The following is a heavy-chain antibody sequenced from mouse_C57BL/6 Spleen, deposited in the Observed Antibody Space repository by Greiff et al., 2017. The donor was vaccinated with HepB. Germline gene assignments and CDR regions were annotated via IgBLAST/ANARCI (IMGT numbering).Heavy chain of an antibody. Sequence: QVQLKESGPGLVQPSQSLSITCTVSGFSLTSYGVHWVRQSPGKGLEWLGVIWRGGSTDYNAAFMSRLSITKDNSKSQVFFKMNSLQADDTAIYYCAKKGYYSNYVGYAMDYWGQGTSVTVSS. CDR3: AKKGYYSNYVGYAMDY. CDR1: GFSLTSYG. D-gene: IGHD2-5*01. J-gene: IGHJ4*01. CDR2: IWRGGST. V-gene: IGHV2-5*01.